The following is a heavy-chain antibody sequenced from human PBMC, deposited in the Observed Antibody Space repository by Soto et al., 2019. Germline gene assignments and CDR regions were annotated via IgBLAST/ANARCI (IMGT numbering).Heavy chain of an antibody. Sequence: QVQLQQWGAGLLKPSETLSLTCAVYGGFVSSGSYYWSWIRQPPEKGLEWIGEMSHSGGTHFNPSLKSRVIISVDTSKNQFSLKMSSMTAADTALYYCARVERGTATTVVDAFDIWGPGTMVTVSS. D-gene: IGHD1-1*01. CDR2: MSHSGGT. CDR1: GGFVSSGSYY. V-gene: IGHV4-34*01. CDR3: ARVERGTATTVVDAFDI. J-gene: IGHJ3*02.